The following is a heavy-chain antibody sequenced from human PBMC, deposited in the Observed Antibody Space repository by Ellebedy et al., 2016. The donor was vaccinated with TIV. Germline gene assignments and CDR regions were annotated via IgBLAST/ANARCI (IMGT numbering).Heavy chain of an antibody. Sequence: ASVKVSCKASGYTFTSSGISWVRQGPGQGLEWMGWTSTHTGNTIYAQNLQGRVTMTTDISTSTAYMELRSLTSDDTALYYCARDNYDILTGSSTWFDPWGQGTLVTVSS. CDR3: ARDNYDILTGSSTWFDP. J-gene: IGHJ5*02. CDR1: GYTFTSSG. CDR2: TSTHTGNT. D-gene: IGHD3-9*01. V-gene: IGHV1-18*01.